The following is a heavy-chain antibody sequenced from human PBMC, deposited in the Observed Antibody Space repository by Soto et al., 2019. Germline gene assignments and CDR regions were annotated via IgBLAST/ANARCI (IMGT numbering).Heavy chain of an antibody. CDR1: GYSFTSNW. J-gene: IGHJ4*02. CDR2: INPADSDI. V-gene: IGHV5-51*01. D-gene: IGHD3-16*01. Sequence: GESLKISCQGSGYSFTSNWIGWVRQMPGKGLEWMGIINPADSDIKYSPSFQGQVTISADKSIGTAYLQWSSLKASDSAMYYCARHQRDDASRKIDCWGQGTLVTVSS. CDR3: ARHQRDDASRKIDC.